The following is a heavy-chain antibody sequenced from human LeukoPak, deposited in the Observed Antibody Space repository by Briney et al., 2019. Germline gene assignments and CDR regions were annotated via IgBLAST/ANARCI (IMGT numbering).Heavy chain of an antibody. V-gene: IGHV4-4*07. CDR1: GGSISSYY. CDR3: ARAYDSSGYPVGPFDY. CDR2: IYTSGST. J-gene: IGHJ4*02. Sequence: QTSETLSLTCTVSGGSISSYYWSWIRQPAGKGLEWIGRIYTSGSTDYNPSLKSRVTMSVDTSKNQFSLKLSSVTAADTAVYYCARAYDSSGYPVGPFDYWGQGTLVTVSS. D-gene: IGHD3-22*01.